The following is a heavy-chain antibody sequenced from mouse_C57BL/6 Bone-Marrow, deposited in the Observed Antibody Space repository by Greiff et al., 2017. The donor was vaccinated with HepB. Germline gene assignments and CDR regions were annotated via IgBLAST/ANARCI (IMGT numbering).Heavy chain of an antibody. Sequence: EVKLMESGPGLVKPSQSLSLTCSVTGYSITSGYYWYWIRQFPGNKLEWMGYISYDGSNNYNPSLKNRISITRDTSKNQFFLKLNSLTTEDTATYYCARDNGSSYGAMDYWGQGTAVTVSS. CDR1: GYSITSGYY. CDR3: ARDNGSSYGAMDY. V-gene: IGHV3-6*01. J-gene: IGHJ4*01. CDR2: ISYDGSN. D-gene: IGHD1-1*01.